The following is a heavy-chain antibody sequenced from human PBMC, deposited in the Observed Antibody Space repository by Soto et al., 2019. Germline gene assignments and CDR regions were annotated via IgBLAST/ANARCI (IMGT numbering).Heavy chain of an antibody. V-gene: IGHV1-69*08. Sequence: QVQLVQSGAEVKKPGSSVKVSCKASGGTFSSYTISWVRQAPGQGLEWMGRIIPILGIANYAQKFQGRVTITADKSTSTAYRERSSLRLEDTAVYYCARERVGATVFDAFDIWGQGTMVTVSS. D-gene: IGHD1-26*01. CDR2: IIPILGIA. J-gene: IGHJ3*02. CDR3: ARERVGATVFDAFDI. CDR1: GGTFSSYT.